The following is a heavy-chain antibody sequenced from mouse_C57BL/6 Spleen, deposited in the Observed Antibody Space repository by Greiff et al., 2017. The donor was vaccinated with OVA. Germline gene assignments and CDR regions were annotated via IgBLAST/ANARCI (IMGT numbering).Heavy chain of an antibody. CDR1: GYTFTDYY. D-gene: IGHD1-1*01. Sequence: LQESGPELVKPGASVKISCKASGYTFTDYYINWVKQRPGQGLEWIGWIFPGSGSTYYNEKFKGKATLTVDKSSSTAYMLLSSLTSEDSAVYFCARDPYYYGSRHYAMDYWGQGTSVTVSS. CDR2: IFPGSGST. CDR3: ARDPYYYGSRHYAMDY. J-gene: IGHJ4*01. V-gene: IGHV1-75*01.